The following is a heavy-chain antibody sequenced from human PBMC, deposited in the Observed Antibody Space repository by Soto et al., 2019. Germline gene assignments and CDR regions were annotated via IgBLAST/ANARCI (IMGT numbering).Heavy chain of an antibody. CDR1: GFTFSSYA. J-gene: IGHJ3*02. D-gene: IGHD3-22*01. V-gene: IGHV3-23*01. Sequence: GGSLRLSCAASGFTFSSYAMSWVRQAPGKGLEWVSAISGSGGSTYYADSVKGRFTISRDHSKNTLYLQMNSLRAEDTAVYYCAKLDDSSGYYSADAFDIWGQGTMVTVSS. CDR3: AKLDDSSGYYSADAFDI. CDR2: ISGSGGST.